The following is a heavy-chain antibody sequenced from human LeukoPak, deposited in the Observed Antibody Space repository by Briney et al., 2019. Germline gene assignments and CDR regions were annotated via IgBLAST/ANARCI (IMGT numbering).Heavy chain of an antibody. J-gene: IGHJ4*02. D-gene: IGHD2-2*01. CDR3: ARDLQGNVAVPAATLGD. Sequence: GASVKVSCKASGYIFTDYHVHWVRQAPGQGLEWVGWINPNSGVTNYAQNFQGRVIMTRDTSVSTAYMELSRLTSDDTAVYYCARDLQGNVAVPAATLGDWGQGGLVTVSS. V-gene: IGHV1-2*02. CDR2: INPNSGVT. CDR1: GYIFTDYH.